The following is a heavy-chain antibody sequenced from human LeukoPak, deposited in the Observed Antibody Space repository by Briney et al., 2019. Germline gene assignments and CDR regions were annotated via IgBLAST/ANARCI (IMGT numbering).Heavy chain of an antibody. J-gene: IGHJ4*02. Sequence: SETLSLTCPVSGGSISSGGYYWSWIRQHPGKGLEWIGYIYYSGSTYYNPSLKSRVTISVDTSKNQFSLKLSSVTAADTAVYYCARAVYYYDGSGYYFDYWGQGPLVTVSS. CDR3: ARAVYYYDGSGYYFDY. CDR1: GGSISSGGYY. CDR2: IYYSGST. V-gene: IGHV4-31*03. D-gene: IGHD3-22*01.